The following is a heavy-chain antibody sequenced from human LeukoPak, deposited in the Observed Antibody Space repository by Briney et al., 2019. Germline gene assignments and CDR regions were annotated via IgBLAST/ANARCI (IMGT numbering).Heavy chain of an antibody. CDR1: GFTFSTYS. CDR3: AREGKIVDY. D-gene: IGHD2/OR15-2a*01. J-gene: IGHJ4*02. V-gene: IGHV3-21*01. Sequence: GGSLRLSCAASGFTFSTYSMNWVRQAPGKGLEWVSSISSSSGYIYYADSMKGRFTISRDNAKNSLYLQMNSLRAEDTAVYYCAREGKIVDYWGQGTLVTVSS. CDR2: ISSSSGYI.